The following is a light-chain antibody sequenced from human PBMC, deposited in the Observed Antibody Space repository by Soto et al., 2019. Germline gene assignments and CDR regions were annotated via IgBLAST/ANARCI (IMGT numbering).Light chain of an antibody. CDR3: QQYGSSPRT. CDR1: QSVNSRY. V-gene: IGKV3-20*01. CDR2: GAS. Sequence: ETVLTQSPGTLSLSPGERATLSCRASQSVNSRYLAWYQQKVGQAPRLLIHGASSRATGIPDRFSGSGSGTDFTLTISSLEPEDCAVYYCQQYGSSPRTFGQGTKVEIK. J-gene: IGKJ1*01.